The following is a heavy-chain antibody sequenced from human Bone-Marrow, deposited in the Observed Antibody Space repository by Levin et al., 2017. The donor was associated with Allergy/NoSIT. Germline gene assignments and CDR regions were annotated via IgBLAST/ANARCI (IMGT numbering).Heavy chain of an antibody. V-gene: IGHV4-59*01. CDR3: ARDSSYDFWGGYYTTNDAIDI. Sequence: PSETLSLTCTVSGGSISSYYCSWIRQPPGKGLEWIGYISHSGSTNYTPSLNRRVTISVDASKNQLSLKLNSVTAADTGVYYCARDSSYDFWGGYYTTNDAIDILGQGTMVTVSS. J-gene: IGHJ3*02. CDR2: ISHSGST. CDR1: GGSISSYY. D-gene: IGHD3-3*01.